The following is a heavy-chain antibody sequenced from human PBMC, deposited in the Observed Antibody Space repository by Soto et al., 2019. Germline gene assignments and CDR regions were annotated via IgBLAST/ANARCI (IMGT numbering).Heavy chain of an antibody. CDR1: GFSLSTSGVG. CDR2: IYWDDDK. V-gene: IGHV2-5*02. CDR3: AHRDGYSSTWNVKGDAFDI. J-gene: IGHJ3*02. Sequence: QITLKESGPTLAKPTQTLTLTCSFSGFSLSTSGVGVGWIRQPPGKALEWLAVIYWDDDKRYSPSLKSRLTITKDTSKNQVVLTMTNMDPVDTATYYCAHRDGYSSTWNVKGDAFDIWGQGTMVTVSS. D-gene: IGHD6-13*01.